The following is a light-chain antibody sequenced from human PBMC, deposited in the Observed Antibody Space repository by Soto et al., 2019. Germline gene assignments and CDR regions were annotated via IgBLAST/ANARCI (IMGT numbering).Light chain of an antibody. CDR1: HGISGL. CDR2: DAS. CDR3: QQYGASPWT. J-gene: IGKJ1*01. V-gene: IGKV3-20*01. Sequence: VLTQSPATLSVSPGERATLSCRASHGISGLLAWYQHKPGQAPSLLIFDASRRATGIPDRFSGSGSGTDFTLTISRLEPEDFAVYYCQQYGASPWTFGQGTKVDNK.